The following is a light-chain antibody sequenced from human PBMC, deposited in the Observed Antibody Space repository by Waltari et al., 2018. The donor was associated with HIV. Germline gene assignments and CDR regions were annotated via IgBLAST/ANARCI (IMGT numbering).Light chain of an antibody. Sequence: QSALTPPPSASGSPGQSVPISCPGTSSSVGGSNYVSCYQQPPGKATKLMIYEVSTRPSGVPDRFSCTKAGNTASLTVAGLQAEDEANYYCSSYAGTNDVIFGGGTKLTVL. J-gene: IGLJ2*01. CDR1: SSSVGGSNY. V-gene: IGLV2-8*01. CDR3: SSYAGTNDVI. CDR2: EVS.